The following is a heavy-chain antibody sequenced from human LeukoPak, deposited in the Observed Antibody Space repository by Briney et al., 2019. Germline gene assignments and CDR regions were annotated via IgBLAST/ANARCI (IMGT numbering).Heavy chain of an antibody. D-gene: IGHD2-2*01. J-gene: IGHJ6*02. CDR3: ARQEVVVPAARVYYYGMDV. CDR1: GGSISSSSYY. V-gene: IGHV4-39*01. CDR2: IYYSGST. Sequence: SETLPLTCTVSGGSISSSSYYWGWIRQPPGKGLEWIGSIYYSGSTYYNPSLKSRVTISVDTSKNQFSLKLSSVTAADTAVYYCARQEVVVPAARVYYYGMDVWGQGTTVTVSS.